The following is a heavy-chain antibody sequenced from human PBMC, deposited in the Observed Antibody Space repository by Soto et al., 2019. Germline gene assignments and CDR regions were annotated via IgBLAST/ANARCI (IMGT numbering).Heavy chain of an antibody. D-gene: IGHD6-13*01. CDR3: ARDIPGIQEAGIEY. V-gene: IGHV1-3*01. J-gene: IGHJ4*02. CDR2: INAGNGNT. Sequence: ASVKVSCKASGYTFTSYAVHWVRQSPGQRLEWMGWINAGNGNTKYSQKFQGRVTITRDTSASTAYMELSSLRSEDTAVYYCARDIPGIQEAGIEYWGQGTLVTVSS. CDR1: GYTFTSYA.